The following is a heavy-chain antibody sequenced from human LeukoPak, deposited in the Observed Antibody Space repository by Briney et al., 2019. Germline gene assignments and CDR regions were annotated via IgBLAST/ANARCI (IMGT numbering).Heavy chain of an antibody. CDR1: GFTFSSYG. D-gene: IGHD3-3*01. CDR3: AKNPPRPDTRYYYYYMDV. J-gene: IGHJ6*03. Sequence: GGSLRLSCAASGFTFSSYGMHWVRQAPGKGLEWVSTISGGGGATFYADSVKGRFTISRDNSKNTLYMQMTSLRAEDTAVYYCAKNPPRPDTRYYYYYMDVWGKGTTVTVSS. CDR2: ISGGGGAT. V-gene: IGHV3-23*01.